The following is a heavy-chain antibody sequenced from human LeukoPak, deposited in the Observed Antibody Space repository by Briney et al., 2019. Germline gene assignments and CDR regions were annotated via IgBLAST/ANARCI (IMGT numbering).Heavy chain of an antibody. V-gene: IGHV3-7*01. D-gene: IGHD3-22*01. Sequence: GGSLRLSRAASGFTFSSYWMSWVRQAPGKGLEWVATIKQDGSEKDFVDSVKGRFTISRDNAKNSLYLQMNSLRAEDTALYYCARVGYYYHYWGQGTLVTVSS. CDR2: IKQDGSEK. CDR1: GFTFSSYW. CDR3: ARVGYYYHY. J-gene: IGHJ4*02.